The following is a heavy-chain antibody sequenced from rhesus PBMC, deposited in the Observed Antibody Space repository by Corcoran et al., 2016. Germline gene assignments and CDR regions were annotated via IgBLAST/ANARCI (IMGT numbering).Heavy chain of an antibody. CDR3: ARGLSTIGWYFDY. CDR2: IYGSGGTT. CDR1: GGSISDSFY. V-gene: IGHV4-106*01. J-gene: IGHJ4*01. D-gene: IGHD6-31*01. Sequence: QVQLQESGPGLVKPSETLSLTCAVSGGSISDSFYWSWIRPPPGTGLEWIGYIYGSGGTTYYNPSIKRRVNMSTDTSNNQFARKLISVTAADTAGYYCARGLSTIGWYFDYWGQGVLVTVSS.